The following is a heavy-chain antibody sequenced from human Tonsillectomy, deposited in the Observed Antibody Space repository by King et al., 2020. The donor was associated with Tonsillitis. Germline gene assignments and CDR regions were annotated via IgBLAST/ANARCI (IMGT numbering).Heavy chain of an antibody. Sequence: QLQESGPGLVKPSEILSLTCTVSGGSISSYYWSWLRQPPGKGLEWIGYIYYSGSTNYNPSLKSRVTISVDTSKNQFSLKLRSVTAADTAVYYCARGRGISPWGGSGSSYFDYWGQGTLVTVSS. CDR1: GGSISSYY. CDR2: IYYSGST. V-gene: IGHV4-59*01. D-gene: IGHD3-10*01. J-gene: IGHJ4*02. CDR3: ARGRGISPWGGSGSSYFDY.